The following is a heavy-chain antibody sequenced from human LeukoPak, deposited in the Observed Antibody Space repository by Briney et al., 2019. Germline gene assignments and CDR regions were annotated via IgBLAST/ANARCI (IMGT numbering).Heavy chain of an antibody. CDR1: GFTFSSYA. J-gene: IGHJ4*02. Sequence: GGSLRLSCAASGFTFSSYAIHWVRQAPGKGLEWVANIKQDGSEKYYVDSVKGRFTISRDNAKNSLYLQMNSLRAEDTAVCCCARKNGLDYWGQGTLVTVSS. CDR2: IKQDGSEK. CDR3: ARKNGLDY. V-gene: IGHV3-7*01.